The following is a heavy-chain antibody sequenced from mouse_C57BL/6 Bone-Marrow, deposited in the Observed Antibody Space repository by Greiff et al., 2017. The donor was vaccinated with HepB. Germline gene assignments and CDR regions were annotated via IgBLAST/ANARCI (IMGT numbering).Heavy chain of an antibody. J-gene: IGHJ1*03. D-gene: IGHD1-1*01. CDR3: ARDSYYYGSSSRWYFDV. CDR1: GFTFSDFY. V-gene: IGHV7-1*01. CDR2: SRNKANDYTT. Sequence: EVNVVESGGGLVQSGRSLRLSCATSGFTFSDFYMEWVRQAPGKGLEWIAASRNKANDYTTEYSASVKGRFIVSRDTSQSILYLQMNALRAEDTAIYYCARDSYYYGSSSRWYFDVWGTGTTVTVSS.